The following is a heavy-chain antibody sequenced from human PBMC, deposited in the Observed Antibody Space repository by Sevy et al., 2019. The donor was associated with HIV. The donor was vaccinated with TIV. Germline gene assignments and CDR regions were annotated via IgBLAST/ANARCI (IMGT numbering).Heavy chain of an antibody. CDR1: GFTFSYHA. Sequence: GGSLRLSCAVSGFTFSYHAVHWVRQAPGKGLEWVAVISYDGTKKDYSDSLRGRFTISRDNSKNTLYLQMNSLRPEDTAVYYCTRDTPNYDSSGYFDHWGQGTLVTVSS. CDR3: TRDTPNYDSSGYFDH. D-gene: IGHD3-22*01. J-gene: IGHJ4*02. V-gene: IGHV3-30-3*01. CDR2: ISYDGTKK.